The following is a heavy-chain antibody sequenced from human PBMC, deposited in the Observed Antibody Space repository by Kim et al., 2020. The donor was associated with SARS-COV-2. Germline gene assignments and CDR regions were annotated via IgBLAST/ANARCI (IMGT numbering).Heavy chain of an antibody. CDR3: ARKWNARLMVRGKARLGMDV. D-gene: IGHD3-10*01. CDR2: INHSGST. CDR1: GGSFSGYY. Sequence: SETLSLTCAVYGGSFSGYYWSWIRQPPGKGLEWIGEINHSGSTNYNPSLKSRVTISVDTSKNQFSLKLSSVTAADTAVYYCARKWNARLMVRGKARLGMDVWGQGTTVTVSS. J-gene: IGHJ6*02. V-gene: IGHV4-34*01.